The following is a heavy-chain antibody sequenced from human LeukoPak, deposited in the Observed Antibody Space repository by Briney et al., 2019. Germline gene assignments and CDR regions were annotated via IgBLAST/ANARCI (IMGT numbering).Heavy chain of an antibody. CDR3: AKDRTGGTDAFDI. CDR2: IWYGGSNE. CDR1: GFTFRSYG. D-gene: IGHD1-14*01. J-gene: IGHJ3*02. Sequence: GGSLRLSCATSGFTFRSYGMHWVRQAPGKGLEWVAVIWYGGSNEYYADSVKGRFTISRDNSKDTLYLDMDSLRAEDTAVYYCAKDRTGGTDAFDIWGQGTMVTVSS. V-gene: IGHV3-30*02.